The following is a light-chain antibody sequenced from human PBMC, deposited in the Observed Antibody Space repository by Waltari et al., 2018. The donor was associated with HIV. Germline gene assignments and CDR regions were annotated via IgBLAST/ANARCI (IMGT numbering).Light chain of an antibody. V-gene: IGKV3-11*01. CDR2: DAS. J-gene: IGKJ4*01. Sequence: VLTLHPALLPWSPAGRATFSFRASQSVHSYLAWHQQKPGQAPRRLIYDASNRATGIPARFSGSGSGTDFTLTISSLEPEDFAVYYCQQRSNWPPRLTFGGGTNVEIK. CDR3: QQRSNWPPRLT. CDR1: QSVHSY.